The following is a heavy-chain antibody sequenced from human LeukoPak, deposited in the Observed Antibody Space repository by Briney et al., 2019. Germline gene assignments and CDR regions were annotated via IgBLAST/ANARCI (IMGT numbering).Heavy chain of an antibody. CDR1: GYTFTSYY. D-gene: IGHD3-16*01. V-gene: IGHV1-2*02. CDR2: INPNSGGT. CDR3: ARVYFRFGYYYFDY. J-gene: IGHJ4*02. Sequence: ASVKVSCKASGYTFTSYYMHWVRQAPGQGLEWMGWINPNSGGTNYAQKFQGRVTMTRDTSISTAYMELSRLRSDDTAVYYCARVYFRFGYYYFDYWGQGTLVTVSS.